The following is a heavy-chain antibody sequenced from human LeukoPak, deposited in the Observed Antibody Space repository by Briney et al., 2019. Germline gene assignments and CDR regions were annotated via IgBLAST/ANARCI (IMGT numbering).Heavy chain of an antibody. J-gene: IGHJ3*02. CDR3: AKDYDYVWGSYPFGAFDI. V-gene: IGHV3-23*01. CDR1: GFTFSSYA. D-gene: IGHD3-16*02. CDR2: ISGSGGST. Sequence: GGSLRLSCAASGFTFSSYAMSWVRQAPGKGLEWVSAISGSGGSTYYADSVKGRFTTSRDNSKNTLYLQMNSLRAEDTAVYYCAKDYDYVWGSYPFGAFDIWGQGTMVTVSS.